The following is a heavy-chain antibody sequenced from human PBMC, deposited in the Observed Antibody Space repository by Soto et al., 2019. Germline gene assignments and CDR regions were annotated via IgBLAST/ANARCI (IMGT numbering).Heavy chain of an antibody. CDR2: INAGNGNT. CDR3: ARSFIVPAANSFDL. J-gene: IGHJ2*01. Sequence: GASVKVSCKASGYTFTSYSMHWVLQAPGQRLEWMGWINAGNGNTKYSQKFQGRVTITRDTSASTAYMELSSLRSEDTAVYYCARSFIVPAANSFDLWGRGTLVTVSS. V-gene: IGHV1-3*01. CDR1: GYTFTSYS. D-gene: IGHD2-2*01.